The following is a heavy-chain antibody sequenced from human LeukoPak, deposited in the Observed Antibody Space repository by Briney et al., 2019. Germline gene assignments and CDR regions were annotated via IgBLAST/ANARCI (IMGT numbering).Heavy chain of an antibody. CDR3: ARDVGYSSSWSYFDY. CDR2: INPSGGST. D-gene: IGHD6-13*01. CDR1: GYTFTSYY. J-gene: IGHJ4*02. Sequence: ASVKVPCKASGYTFTSYYMHWVRQAPGQGLEWMGIINPSGGSTSYAQKFQGRVTMTRDMSTSTVYMELSSLRSEDTAVYYCARDVGYSSSWSYFDYWGQGTLVTVSS. V-gene: IGHV1-46*01.